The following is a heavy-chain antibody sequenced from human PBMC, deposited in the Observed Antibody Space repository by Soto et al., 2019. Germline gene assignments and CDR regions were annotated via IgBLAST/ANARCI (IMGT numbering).Heavy chain of an antibody. V-gene: IGHV3-23*01. Sequence: EGSLRRSCSPSGFIFSSHAMSWVRQAPGKGLEWVSGISASGNLIYYADSVKGRFNMSRENSKNTLYLQMKSLRAEDTAVYFCATRKGIGSVVKNFDDGRPGHLVTVS. CDR3: ATRKGIGSVVKNFDD. J-gene: IGHJ4*02. CDR2: ISASGNLI. D-gene: IGHD1-26*01. CDR1: GFIFSSHA.